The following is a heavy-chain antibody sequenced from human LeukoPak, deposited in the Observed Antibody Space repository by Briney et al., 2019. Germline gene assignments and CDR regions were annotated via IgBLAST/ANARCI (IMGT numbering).Heavy chain of an antibody. CDR3: ARASVWFGELLDY. V-gene: IGHV4-59*08. D-gene: IGHD3-10*01. Sequence: SQTLSLTCTVSGGSLSPYYWSWIRQSPGKGLEWIGYISYSGSTNSHPSLKSRVTISVDTSKNQFSLKLSSVTAADTAVYYCARASVWFGELLDYWGQGTLVTVSS. J-gene: IGHJ4*02. CDR1: GGSLSPYY. CDR2: ISYSGST.